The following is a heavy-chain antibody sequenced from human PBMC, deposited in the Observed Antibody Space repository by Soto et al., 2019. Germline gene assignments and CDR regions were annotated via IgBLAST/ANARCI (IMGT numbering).Heavy chain of an antibody. V-gene: IGHV1-8*01. Sequence: ASVKVSCKASVYTFTSYDISWVRQATGQGLEWMGWMNPNSGNTGYAQKFQGRVTMTRNTSISTAYMELSSLRSEDTAVYYCARGRYYDFWSGYDAFDIWGQGTMVTVSS. CDR1: VYTFTSYD. D-gene: IGHD3-3*01. J-gene: IGHJ3*02. CDR3: ARGRYYDFWSGYDAFDI. CDR2: MNPNSGNT.